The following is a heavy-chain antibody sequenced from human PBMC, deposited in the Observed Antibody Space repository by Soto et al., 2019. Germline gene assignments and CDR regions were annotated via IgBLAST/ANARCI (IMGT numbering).Heavy chain of an antibody. Sequence: ASVKVSCKASGYTFTGYYMHWVRQAPGQGLEWMGWINPNSGGTNYAQKFQGWVTMTRDTSISTAYMELSRLRSDDTAVYYCARGPHLMVRDDVGELLGWAGNWFDPWGQGTLVTVSS. CDR3: ARGPHLMVRDDVGELLGWAGNWFDP. D-gene: IGHD3-10*01. V-gene: IGHV1-2*04. J-gene: IGHJ5*02. CDR2: INPNSGGT. CDR1: GYTFTGYY.